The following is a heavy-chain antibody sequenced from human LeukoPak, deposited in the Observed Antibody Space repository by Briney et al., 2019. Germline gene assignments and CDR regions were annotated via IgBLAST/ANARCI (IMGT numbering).Heavy chain of an antibody. V-gene: IGHV4-59*07. D-gene: IGHD5-18*01. J-gene: IGHJ4*02. CDR2: IYYSGST. CDR1: GGSFIGYY. Sequence: SDTVSLTCAVYGGSFIGYYWSWIRQPPGKGLEWIGYIYYSGSTNYNPSLKSRVTISVDTSKNQFSLKLSSVTAADTAVYYCARGSSGYGDDWGQGPLVTVSS. CDR3: ARGSSGYGDD.